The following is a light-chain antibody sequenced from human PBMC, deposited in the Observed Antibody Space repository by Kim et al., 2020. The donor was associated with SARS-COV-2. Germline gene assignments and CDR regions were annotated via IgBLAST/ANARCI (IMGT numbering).Light chain of an antibody. Sequence: QSALTQPPSASGSPGQSVTISCTGTSSDVGGYNFVSWYQQHPGKAPKLMIYEVSKRPSGVPDRFSGSKSGNTASLTVSGLQGEDEADYYCSSYAGSNNLMVFGGGTQLTVL. CDR2: EVS. CDR1: SSDVGGYNF. CDR3: SSYAGSNNLMV. V-gene: IGLV2-8*01. J-gene: IGLJ2*01.